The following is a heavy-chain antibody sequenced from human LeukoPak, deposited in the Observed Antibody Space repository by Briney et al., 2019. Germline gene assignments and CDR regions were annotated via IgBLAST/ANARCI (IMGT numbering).Heavy chain of an antibody. J-gene: IGHJ3*02. CDR1: GFTFSGFE. D-gene: IGHD4-17*01. CDR2: VCSGGST. Sequence: GGSLRLSCAASGFTFSGFEMNWVRQAPGKGLEWVSLVCSGGSTYNADSVKDRFTISRDNSKNTVYLQMNSLRAEDTAVYYCASRTTVTDADGFDIWGQGTMVTVSS. CDR3: ASRTTVTDADGFDI. V-gene: IGHV3-66*01.